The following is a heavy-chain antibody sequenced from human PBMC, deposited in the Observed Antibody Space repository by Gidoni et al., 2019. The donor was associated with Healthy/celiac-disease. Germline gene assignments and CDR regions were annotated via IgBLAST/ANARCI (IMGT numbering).Heavy chain of an antibody. CDR2: ISGSGGST. Sequence: EVQLLESGGGLVQPGGSLRLSCAASGFPFSSYAMSWVRQAPGKGLEWVSAISGSGGSTYYADSVKGRFTISRDNSKNTLYLQMNSLRAEDTAVYYCARDLLIHAEQYYFDYWGQGTLVTVSS. CDR3: ARDLLIHAEQYYFDY. V-gene: IGHV3-23*01. J-gene: IGHJ4*02. D-gene: IGHD2-8*01. CDR1: GFPFSSYA.